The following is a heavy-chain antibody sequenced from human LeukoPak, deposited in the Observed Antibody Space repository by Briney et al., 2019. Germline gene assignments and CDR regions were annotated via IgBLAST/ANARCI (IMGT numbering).Heavy chain of an antibody. V-gene: IGHV4-39*01. CDR2: IYYSGST. CDR3: ARSDVSPGENYFDY. J-gene: IGHJ4*02. Sequence: PSETLSLTCTVSGGSISSSSYYWGWIRQPPGKGLEWIGSIYYSGSTYYNPSLKSRVTISVDTSKNQFSLKLSSVTAADTAVYYCARSDVSPGENYFDYWGQGTLVTVSS. D-gene: IGHD3-10*01. CDR1: GGSISSSSYY.